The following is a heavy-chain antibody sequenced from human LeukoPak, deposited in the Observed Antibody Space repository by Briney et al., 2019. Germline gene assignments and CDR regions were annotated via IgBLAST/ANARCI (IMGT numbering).Heavy chain of an antibody. D-gene: IGHD3-22*01. CDR2: IYDSGST. CDR3: ATINYYDSSGYRFSAFDI. J-gene: IGHJ3*02. CDR1: GGSIRSSYYY. Sequence: SETLSLTCTVSGGSIRSSYYYWGWIRQPPGKGLEWIGSIYDSGSTYYNPSLKSRVTISVDTSKNQFSLKLSSVTAADTAVYYCATINYYDSSGYRFSAFDIWGQGTMVTVSS. V-gene: IGHV4-39*01.